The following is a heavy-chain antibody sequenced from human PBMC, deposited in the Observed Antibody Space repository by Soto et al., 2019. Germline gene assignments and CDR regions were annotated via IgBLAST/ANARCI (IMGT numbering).Heavy chain of an antibody. D-gene: IGHD5-12*01. V-gene: IGHV3-74*03. CDR2: ITSDGKTT. CDR3: VREGGYVRYASLPEN. CDR1: GFTFSSSW. Sequence: PGGSLRLSCAASGFTFSSSWMHWVRQAPGKGLVWVSRITSDGKTTMYAESVKGRFTISRDNAKNTLYLPMNSLRAEDTALYYCVREGGYVRYASLPENWGQGTLVTVSS. J-gene: IGHJ4*02.